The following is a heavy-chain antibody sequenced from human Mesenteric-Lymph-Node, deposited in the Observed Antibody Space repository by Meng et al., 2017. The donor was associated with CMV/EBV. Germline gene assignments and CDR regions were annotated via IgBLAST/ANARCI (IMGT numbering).Heavy chain of an antibody. D-gene: IGHD6-13*01. Sequence: GESLKISCAASGFTFNRYSMNWVRQVPGKGLEWVSSISSRHGYIYYADSVKGRFTISRDNAKNSLYLQMNSLRAEDTAVYYCARDGGSSSWHYYGMDVWGQGTTVTVSS. CDR1: GFTFNRYS. J-gene: IGHJ6*02. V-gene: IGHV3-21*01. CDR2: ISSRHGYI. CDR3: ARDGGSSSWHYYGMDV.